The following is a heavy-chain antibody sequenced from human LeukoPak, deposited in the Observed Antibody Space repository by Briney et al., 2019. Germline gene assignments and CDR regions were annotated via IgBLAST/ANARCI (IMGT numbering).Heavy chain of an antibody. D-gene: IGHD3-22*01. V-gene: IGHV1-58*01. CDR2: IVVGSGNT. CDR3: AAAIDYYDSSGYYSRFDY. J-gene: IGHJ4*02. Sequence: ASVNVSCKASGFTFTSSAVQWVRQARGQRLEWIGWIVVGSGNTNYAQKFQERVTITRDMSTSTAYMELSSLRSEDTAVYYCAAAIDYYDSSGYYSRFDYWGQGALVTVSS. CDR1: GFTFTSSA.